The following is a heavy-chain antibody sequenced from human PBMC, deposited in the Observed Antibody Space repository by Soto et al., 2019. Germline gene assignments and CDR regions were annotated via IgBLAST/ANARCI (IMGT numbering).Heavy chain of an antibody. J-gene: IGHJ4*02. Sequence: QVQLQESDPGLVKPSETLSLTCTVSGGSISSYYWSWIRQPPGKGLEWIGYIYYSGSTNYNPSLKSRVTISVDTSKNQFSLKLSSVTAADTAVYYCARMGGDYVAFDYWGQGTLVTVSS. CDR1: GGSISSYY. CDR2: IYYSGST. CDR3: ARMGGDYVAFDY. D-gene: IGHD4-17*01. V-gene: IGHV4-59*01.